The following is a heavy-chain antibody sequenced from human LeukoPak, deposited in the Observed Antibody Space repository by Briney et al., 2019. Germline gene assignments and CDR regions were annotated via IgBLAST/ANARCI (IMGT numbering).Heavy chain of an antibody. Sequence: SETLSLTCAVYGGSFSGYYWSWIRQPPGKGLEWIGEINHSGSTNYNPSLKSRVTISVDTSKNQFSLKLSSVTAADTAVYYCARGLRIRGYSYDINWFDPWGRGTLVTVSS. CDR1: GGSFSGYY. V-gene: IGHV4-34*01. CDR3: ARGLRIRGYSYDINWFDP. D-gene: IGHD5-18*01. J-gene: IGHJ5*02. CDR2: INHSGST.